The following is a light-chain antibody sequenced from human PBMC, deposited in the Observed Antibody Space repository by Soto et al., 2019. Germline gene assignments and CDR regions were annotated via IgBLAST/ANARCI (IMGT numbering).Light chain of an antibody. V-gene: IGLV2-8*01. J-gene: IGLJ1*01. CDR1: SSDVGGYNY. CDR3: SSLAGGNIREV. CDR2: EVT. Sequence: QSVLTQPPSASGSPGQSVTISCTGSSSDVGGYNYVSWYQQHPGKAPKLLIYEVTKRPSGVSDRFSGSKSGNTASLTVSGLQAEDEADYYCSSLAGGNIREVFGTGTKVTVL.